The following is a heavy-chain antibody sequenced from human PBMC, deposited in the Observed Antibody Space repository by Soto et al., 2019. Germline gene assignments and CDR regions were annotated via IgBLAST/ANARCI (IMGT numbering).Heavy chain of an antibody. V-gene: IGHV4-59*01. CDR2: IYYSGST. CDR1: GGSISSYY. D-gene: IGHD6-13*01. J-gene: IGHJ4*02. CDR3: ARIIAAAGTVEYYFDY. Sequence: SETLSLTCTVSGGSISSYYWSWIRQPPGKGLEWIGYIYYSGSTNYNPSLKSRVTISVDTSKNQFSLKLSSVTAADTAVYYCARIIAAAGTVEYYFDYWGQGTLVTVSS.